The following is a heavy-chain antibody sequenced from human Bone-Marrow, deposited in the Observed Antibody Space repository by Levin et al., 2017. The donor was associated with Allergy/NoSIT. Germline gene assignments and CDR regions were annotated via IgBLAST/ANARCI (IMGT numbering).Heavy chain of an antibody. J-gene: IGHJ4*02. CDR3: ARDRLPVAGNALVY. CDR2: ISSRSNYR. V-gene: IGHV3-21*01. D-gene: IGHD6-19*01. CDR1: GFTFSTYS. Sequence: GGSLRLSCAASGFTFSTYSMNWVRQAPGKGLEWVSSISSRSNYRYYADSVKGRFTISRDNAENSLFLQMNSLRVEETAIYYCARDRLPVAGNALVYWGQGTLVTVSS.